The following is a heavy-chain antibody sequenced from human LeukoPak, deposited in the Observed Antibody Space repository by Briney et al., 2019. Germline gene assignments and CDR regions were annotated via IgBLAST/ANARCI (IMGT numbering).Heavy chain of an antibody. D-gene: IGHD3-22*01. CDR1: GGSSSSYY. V-gene: IGHV4-59*01. J-gene: IGHJ6*03. CDR3: ARFPRGFYYDSSGYHYYYMDV. CDR2: IYYSGST. Sequence: PSETLSLTCTVSGGSSSSYYWSWIRQPPGKGLEWIGYIYYSGSTNYNPSPKSRVTISVDTSKNQFSLKLSSVTAADTAVYYCARFPRGFYYDSSGYHYYYMDVWGKGTTVTVSS.